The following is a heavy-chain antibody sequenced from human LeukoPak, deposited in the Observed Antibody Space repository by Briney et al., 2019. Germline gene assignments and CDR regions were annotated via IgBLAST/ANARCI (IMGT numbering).Heavy chain of an antibody. D-gene: IGHD5-12*01. CDR1: GGSIGSYY. V-gene: IGHV4-59*08. Sequence: ASETLSLTCTVSGGSIGSYYWSWIRQPPGKGLEWIGYIYYSGTTNYNPSLKSRVTISVDTSKNQFSLNLTSVTAADTAVYYCARAEYSGYDEGLNFDYWGQGTLVTVSS. CDR3: ARAEYSGYDEGLNFDY. J-gene: IGHJ4*02. CDR2: IYYSGTT.